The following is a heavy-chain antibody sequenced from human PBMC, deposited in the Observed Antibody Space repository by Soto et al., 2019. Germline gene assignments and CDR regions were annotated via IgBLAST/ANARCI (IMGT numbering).Heavy chain of an antibody. V-gene: IGHV3-15*01. D-gene: IGHD3-9*01. CDR1: GFNLSHPW. CDR2: IKSKTDGGTA. CDR3: TTGIYYDILTGYHNVAY. J-gene: IGHJ4*02. Sequence: GGSLRLSCAASGFNLSHPWMTWVRQAAGKGLEWVGRIKSKTDGGTADYAAPVKGRATISRDDSKNTVYLQMNSLKTEDTAVYYCTTGIYYDILTGYHNVAYWGQGALVTVS.